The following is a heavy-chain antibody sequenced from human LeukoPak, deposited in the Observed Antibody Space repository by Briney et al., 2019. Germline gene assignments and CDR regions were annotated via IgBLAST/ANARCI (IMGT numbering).Heavy chain of an antibody. CDR2: IYSGGSP. CDR1: GFTVSSNY. V-gene: IGHV3-66*01. Sequence: GGSLRLSCAASGFTVSSNYMSWVRQAPGKGLEWVSVIYSGGSPYYADSVKGRFTISRDNSKNTLHLQMNSLRAEDTAVYYCASDPNSSGLSYWGQGTLVTVSS. CDR3: ASDPNSSGLSY. J-gene: IGHJ4*02. D-gene: IGHD6-19*01.